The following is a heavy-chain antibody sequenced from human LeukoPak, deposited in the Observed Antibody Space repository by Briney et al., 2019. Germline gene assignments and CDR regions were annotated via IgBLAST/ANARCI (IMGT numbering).Heavy chain of an antibody. CDR1: GSSISSYY. CDR3: ARSDYNWNHRAEYFQH. V-gene: IGHV4-4*09. Sequence: SETLSLTCTVSGSSISSYYWSWIRQPPGKGLEWIGYIYTSGSTNYNPSLKSRVTISVDTSKNQFSLKLSSVTAADTAVYYCARSDYNWNHRAEYFQHWGQGTLVTVSS. D-gene: IGHD1-14*01. J-gene: IGHJ1*01. CDR2: IYTSGST.